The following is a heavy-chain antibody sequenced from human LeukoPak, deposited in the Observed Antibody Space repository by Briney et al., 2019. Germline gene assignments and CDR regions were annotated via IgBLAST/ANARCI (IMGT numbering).Heavy chain of an antibody. CDR2: INPNSGGT. CDR1: GYTFTGYY. Sequence: AASVKVSCKASGYTFTGYYMHWVRQAPGQGLAWMGWINPNSGGTNYAQKFQGRVTMTRDTSISTAYMELSRLRSDDTAVYYCARVTMIVVARDPFDYWGQGTLVTVSS. D-gene: IGHD3-22*01. CDR3: ARVTMIVVARDPFDY. J-gene: IGHJ4*02. V-gene: IGHV1-2*02.